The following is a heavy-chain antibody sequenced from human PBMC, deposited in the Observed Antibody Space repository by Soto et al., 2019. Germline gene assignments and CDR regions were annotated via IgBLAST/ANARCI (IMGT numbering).Heavy chain of an antibody. D-gene: IGHD5-12*01. CDR1: GFSFSNYW. CDR2: IKQDGSEK. CDR3: ARDYPAWTLPDY. V-gene: IGHV3-7*01. J-gene: IGHJ4*02. Sequence: EGQLVESGGGLVQPGGSLRVSWAASGFSFSNYWMTWVRQAPGKGLAWVANIKQDGSEKYYVDSVKGRFTISRDNAKNSLYLQMNSLRAEDTAVYYCARDYPAWTLPDYWGQGALVTVSS.